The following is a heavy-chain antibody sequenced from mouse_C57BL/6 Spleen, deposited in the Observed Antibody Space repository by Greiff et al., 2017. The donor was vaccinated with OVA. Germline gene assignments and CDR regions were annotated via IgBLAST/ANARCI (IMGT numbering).Heavy chain of an antibody. D-gene: IGHD2-1*01. Sequence: QVQLKQPGAELVRPGSSVKLSCKASGYTFTSYWMHWVKQRPIQGLEWIGNIDPSDSETHYNQKFKDKATLTVDKSSSTAYMQLSSLTSEDSAVYYCARQDYGNYLDYWGQGTTLTVSS. V-gene: IGHV1-52*01. CDR3: ARQDYGNYLDY. J-gene: IGHJ2*01. CDR1: GYTFTSYW. CDR2: IDPSDSET.